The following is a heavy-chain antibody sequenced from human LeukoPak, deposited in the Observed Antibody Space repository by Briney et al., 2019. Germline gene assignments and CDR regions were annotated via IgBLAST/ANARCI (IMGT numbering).Heavy chain of an antibody. Sequence: PGGSLRLSCAASGFTFGVYAMHWVRQAPGKGLEWVAVISYDGSNKYYADSVKGRFTVSRDNSKNTLYLQMNSLRVEDTAVYYCARESYPSGDYVVWGQGTLLTVSS. CDR3: ARESYPSGDYVV. J-gene: IGHJ4*02. V-gene: IGHV3-30-3*01. CDR2: ISYDGSNK. CDR1: GFTFGVYA. D-gene: IGHD4-17*01.